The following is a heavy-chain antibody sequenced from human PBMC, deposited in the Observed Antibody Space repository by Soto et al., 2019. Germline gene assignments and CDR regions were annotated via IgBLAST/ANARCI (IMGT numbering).Heavy chain of an antibody. V-gene: IGHV3-23*01. CDR1: RFSFNTFA. CDR3: ASPRDGYNYGY. D-gene: IGHD5-12*01. J-gene: IGHJ4*02. CDR2: INGGGENT. Sequence: GGSLRLSCVTSRFSFNTFAMSWVRQAPGKGLEWVSAINGGGENTYYADSVKGRFTISRDNSKNTLYLQMNSLRAEDTAVYYCASPRDGYNYGYWGQGTLVTVSS.